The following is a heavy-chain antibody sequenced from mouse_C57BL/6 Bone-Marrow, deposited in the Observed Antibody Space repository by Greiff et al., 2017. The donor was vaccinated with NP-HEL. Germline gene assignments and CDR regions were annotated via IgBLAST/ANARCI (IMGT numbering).Heavy chain of an antibody. CDR1: GFTFSSYA. CDR2: ISDGGSYT. J-gene: IGHJ4*01. CDR3: ARDPPYAMDY. V-gene: IGHV5-4*01. Sequence: VQLQQSGGGLVKPGGSLKLSCAASGFTFSSYAMSWVRQTPEKRLEWVATISDGGSYTYYPDNVKGRFTISRDNAKNNLYLQMSHLKSEDTAMYYCARDPPYAMDYWGQGTSVTVSS.